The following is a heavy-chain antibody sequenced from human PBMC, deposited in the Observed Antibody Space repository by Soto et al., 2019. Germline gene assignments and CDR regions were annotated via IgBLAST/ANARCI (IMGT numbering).Heavy chain of an antibody. V-gene: IGHV1-46*01. CDR1: GYTFPSYY. CDR3: ARSAYYDILTGYYNVMGY. Sequence: ASVKVSCKASGYTFPSYYMHWVRQAPGQGLEWMGIINPSGGSTSYAQKLQGRVTMTTDTSTSTAYMELRSLRSDDTAVYYCARSAYYDILTGYYNVMGYWGQGTLVTVSS. CDR2: INPSGGST. D-gene: IGHD3-9*01. J-gene: IGHJ4*02.